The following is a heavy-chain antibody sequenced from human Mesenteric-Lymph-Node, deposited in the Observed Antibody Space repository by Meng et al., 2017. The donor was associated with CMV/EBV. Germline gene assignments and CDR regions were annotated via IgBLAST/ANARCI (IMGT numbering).Heavy chain of an antibody. CDR1: GFTFYTYA. CDR3: AKDPHDFWSGYFPGF. Sequence: GGSLRLSCAASGFTFYTYAMSWVRQTPGKGLEWVSVIYRGGSGTYYADSVKGRFTISREDDKNTLYLQMDSLRTEDTAVYYCAKDPHDFWSGYFPGFWGQGTLVTVSS. J-gene: IGHJ4*02. V-gene: IGHV3-23*03. CDR2: IYRGGSGT. D-gene: IGHD3-3*01.